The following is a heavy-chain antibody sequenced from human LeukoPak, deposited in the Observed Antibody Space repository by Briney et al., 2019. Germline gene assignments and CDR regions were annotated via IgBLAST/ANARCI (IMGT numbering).Heavy chain of an antibody. J-gene: IGHJ4*02. CDR1: GGSFSGYY. V-gene: IGHV4-34*01. D-gene: IGHD6-25*01. CDR2: INHSGST. CDR3: ARGPRSLDSSDDY. Sequence: SETLSLTCGVYGGSFSGYYWSWIRQPPGKGLEWIGEINHSGSTNYNPSLKSRVTISVDTSKNQFSLKLSSVTAADTAVYYCARGPRSLDSSDDYWGQGTLVTVSS.